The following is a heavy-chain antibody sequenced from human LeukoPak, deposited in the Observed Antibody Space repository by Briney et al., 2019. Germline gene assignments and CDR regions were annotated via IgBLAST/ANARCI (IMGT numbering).Heavy chain of an antibody. V-gene: IGHV5-51*01. J-gene: IGHJ4*02. Sequence: GESLKISCRGSGYSSTSHWIVWVRQMPGKGLEWMAIIYAGDSGTRISPSFQGQVTISADKSISTAYLQWSSLKASDTAIYYCTTHIAAAGPDDWGQGTLVTVSS. D-gene: IGHD6-13*01. CDR1: GYSSTSHW. CDR2: IYAGDSGT. CDR3: TTHIAAAGPDD.